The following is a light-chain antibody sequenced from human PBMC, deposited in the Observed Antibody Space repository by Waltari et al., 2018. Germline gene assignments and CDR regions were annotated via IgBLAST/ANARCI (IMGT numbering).Light chain of an antibody. J-gene: IGKJ1*01. Sequence: DIQMTQSPSSVSASVGDSVTITCRTSQGVSNWVAWYQQKPGKAPNLLIYAAYSLQSGVPSRFRGSGSGTVFTLTINSLQPEDFATYYCQQANSFPRTFGQGTKVEIK. CDR2: AAY. CDR1: QGVSNW. CDR3: QQANSFPRT. V-gene: IGKV1-12*01.